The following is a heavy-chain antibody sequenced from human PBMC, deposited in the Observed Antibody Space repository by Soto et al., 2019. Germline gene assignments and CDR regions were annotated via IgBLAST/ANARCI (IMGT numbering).Heavy chain of an antibody. Sequence: PGESLKISCKGSGYSFTSYWISWVRQMPGKGLEWMGRIDPSDSYTNYSPSFQGHVSISAVKSISTAYLQWSSLKPSDTAMYYCARHAISSSWADYYYYGMGVWGRVTTVTVAS. CDR2: IDPSDSYT. J-gene: IGHJ6*02. CDR1: GYSFTSYW. CDR3: ARHAISSSWADYYYYGMGV. D-gene: IGHD6-13*01. V-gene: IGHV5-10-1*01.